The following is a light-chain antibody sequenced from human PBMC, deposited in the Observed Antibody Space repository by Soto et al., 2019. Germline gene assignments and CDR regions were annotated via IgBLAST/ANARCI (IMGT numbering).Light chain of an antibody. CDR3: LQYNNWPPLT. J-gene: IGKJ5*01. Sequence: DTVMTQSPATLSVSPGERASPSCGAIQSVGNNLAWYRQKPVQAPRLLXYGASNRAAAIPDRFSGSGSGTEFTLTITSLQYEDFAVYYCLQYNNWPPLTFGQGTRLEIK. CDR1: QSVGNN. CDR2: GAS. V-gene: IGKV3D-15*01.